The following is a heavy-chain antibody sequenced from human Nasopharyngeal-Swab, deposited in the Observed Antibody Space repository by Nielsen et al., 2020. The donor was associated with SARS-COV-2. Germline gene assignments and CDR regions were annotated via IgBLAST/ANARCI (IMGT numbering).Heavy chain of an antibody. Sequence: ASVKVSCKASGYTFTSYYMHWVRQAPGQGLEWMGIINPSGGSTSYAQKFQGRVTMTRDTSTNTVYMELSSLRSEDTAVYYCARDPAIAVYYYYYGMDVWGQGTTVTVSS. CDR3: ARDPAIAVYYYYYGMDV. D-gene: IGHD5-18*01. J-gene: IGHJ6*02. CDR2: INPSGGST. CDR1: GYTFTSYY. V-gene: IGHV1-46*01.